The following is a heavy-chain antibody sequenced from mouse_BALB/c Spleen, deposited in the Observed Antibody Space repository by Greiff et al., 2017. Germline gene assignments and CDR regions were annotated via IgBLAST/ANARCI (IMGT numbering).Heavy chain of an antibody. V-gene: IGHV14-3*02. J-gene: IGHJ3*01. CDR2: IDPANGNT. D-gene: IGHD1-1*01. Sequence: EVKLQESGAELVKPGASVKLSCTASGFNIKDSYMHWVKQRPEQGLEWIGRIDPANGNTKYDPKFQGKATITADTTSNTAYLQLSSLTSEDTAVYYSARGWGSRLAYWGQGTLVTVSA. CDR3: ARGWGSRLAY. CDR1: GFNIKDSY.